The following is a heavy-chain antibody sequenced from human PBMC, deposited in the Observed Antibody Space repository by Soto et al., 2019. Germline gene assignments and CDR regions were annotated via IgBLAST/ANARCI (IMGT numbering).Heavy chain of an antibody. D-gene: IGHD1-1*01. CDR3: TSRTRTTNDY. V-gene: IGHV3-15*07. Sequence: EVQLVESGGGLVKPGESLRLSCAASGFSFTNAWMNWVRQAAGKGPEWVGRVKTKAEGETTDYGATAKGRFTISRDDSINPVYLQMNSLKIEDTAVHYCTSRTRTTNDYWGQGTLVTVSS. J-gene: IGHJ4*02. CDR2: VKTKAEGETT. CDR1: GFSFTNAW.